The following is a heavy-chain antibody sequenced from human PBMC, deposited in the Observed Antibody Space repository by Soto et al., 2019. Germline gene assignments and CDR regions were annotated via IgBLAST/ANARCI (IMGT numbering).Heavy chain of an antibody. CDR2: ISYDGSDL. Sequence: QVQLVESGGGVVQPGKSLRLSCTASGFVFLNYAFHWVRQAPGKGLEWVAVISYDGSDLLYVDSVKGRFTISKDNSRDTVYLQMNSLRADDTAVYYCARVGNYGDCPYYNYATDVWGQGTTVTVSS. D-gene: IGHD4-17*01. CDR3: ARVGNYGDCPYYNYATDV. J-gene: IGHJ6*02. CDR1: GFVFLNYA. V-gene: IGHV3-30-3*01.